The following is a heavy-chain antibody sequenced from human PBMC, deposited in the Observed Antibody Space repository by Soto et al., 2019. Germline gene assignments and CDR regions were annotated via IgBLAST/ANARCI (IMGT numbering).Heavy chain of an antibody. J-gene: IGHJ6*03. CDR1: GGSISSYY. Sequence: SETLSLTCTVSGGSISSYYWSWIRQPPGKGLEWIGYIYYSGSTNYNPSLKSRVTISVDTSKNQFSLKLSSVTAADTAVYYCARRGGDYVGAYYYYMDVWGKGTTVTV. D-gene: IGHD4-17*01. CDR3: ARRGGDYVGAYYYYMDV. V-gene: IGHV4-59*08. CDR2: IYYSGST.